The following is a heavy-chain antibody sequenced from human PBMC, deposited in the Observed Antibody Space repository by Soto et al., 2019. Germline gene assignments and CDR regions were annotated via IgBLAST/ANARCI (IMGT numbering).Heavy chain of an antibody. CDR1: GYTFTSYD. CDR2: MNPNSGNT. D-gene: IGHD3-10*01. V-gene: IGHV1-8*01. CDR3: ARRRSGGGGNWFDP. Sequence: QVQLVQSGAEVKKPGASVKVSCKASGYTFTSYDINWVRQANGQGLEWMGWMNPNSGNTAYAQKFQGRVTMTRNTPPGTAHMESAALRLENMAVYYGARRRSGGGGNWFDPWGQGTLLTVSS. J-gene: IGHJ5*02.